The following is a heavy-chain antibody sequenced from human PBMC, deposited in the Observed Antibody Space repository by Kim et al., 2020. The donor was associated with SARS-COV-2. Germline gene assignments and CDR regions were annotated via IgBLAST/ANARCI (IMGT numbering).Heavy chain of an antibody. J-gene: IGHJ5*02. Sequence: ASVKVSCKVSGYTLTELSMHWVRQAPGKGLEWMGGFDPEDGETIYAQKFQGRVTMTEDTSTDTAYMELSSLRSEDTAVYYCATSLGRTREDWFDPWGQGTLVTVSS. CDR3: ATSLGRTREDWFDP. V-gene: IGHV1-24*01. CDR1: GYTLTELS. CDR2: FDPEDGET.